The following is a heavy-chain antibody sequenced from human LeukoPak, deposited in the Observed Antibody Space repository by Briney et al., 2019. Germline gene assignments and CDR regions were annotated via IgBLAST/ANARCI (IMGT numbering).Heavy chain of an antibody. CDR2: IYYSGST. Sequence: SETLSLTCTVSGGSISSSSYYWGWIRQPPGKGLEWIGSIYYSGSTYYNPSLKSRVTISVDTSKNQFSLKLGSVTAADTAVYYCARSIGYCSGGSCFLGWFDPWGQGTLVTVSS. D-gene: IGHD2-15*01. CDR1: GGSISSSSYY. V-gene: IGHV4-39*01. J-gene: IGHJ5*02. CDR3: ARSIGYCSGGSCFLGWFDP.